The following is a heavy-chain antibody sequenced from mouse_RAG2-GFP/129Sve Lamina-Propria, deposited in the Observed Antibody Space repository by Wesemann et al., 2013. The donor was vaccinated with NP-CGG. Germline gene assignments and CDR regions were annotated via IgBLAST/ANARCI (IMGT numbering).Heavy chain of an antibody. CDR3: TFNWDGAY. D-gene: IGHD4-1*01. Sequence: QVQLQQSGAELVRPGASVTLSCKASGYTFTDYEMHWVKQTPVHGLEWIGAIDPETGGTAYNQKFKGKAILTADKSSSTAYMELRSLTSEDSAVYYCTFNWDGAYWGQGTLVTVSA. CDR1: GYTFTDYE. J-gene: IGHJ3*01. V-gene: IGHV1-15*01. CDR2: IDPETGGT.